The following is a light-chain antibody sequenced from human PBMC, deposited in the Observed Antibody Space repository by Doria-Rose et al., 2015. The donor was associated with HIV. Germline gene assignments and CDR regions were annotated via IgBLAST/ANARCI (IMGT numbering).Light chain of an antibody. V-gene: IGKV4-1*01. CDR3: QQYYDTPS. J-gene: IGKJ3*01. CDR2: WAS. CDR1: QSLLYTSKNY. Sequence: DIRVTQSPESLGMSLGERANLNCKSNQSLLYTSKNYLAWYQQKPGQPPKLLIYWASTRQSGVPARFSGSGSGTDFTLTISSLEAEDVAVYYCQQYYDTPSFGPGTTVDIK.